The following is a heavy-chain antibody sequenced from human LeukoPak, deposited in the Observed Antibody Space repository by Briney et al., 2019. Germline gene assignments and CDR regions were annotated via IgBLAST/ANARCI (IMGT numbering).Heavy chain of an antibody. D-gene: IGHD5-18*01. V-gene: IGHV4-39*01. CDR2: IYYSGST. J-gene: IGHJ4*02. Sequence: SETLSLTCTVSGGSISSSSYYWVWIRQPPGKGLEWIGSIYYSGSTYYNPSLKSRVTITVDTSKNQFSLKLSSVTAADTAVYYCATQDGYSYVFDYWGQGTLVTVSS. CDR3: ATQDGYSYVFDY. CDR1: GGSISSSSYY.